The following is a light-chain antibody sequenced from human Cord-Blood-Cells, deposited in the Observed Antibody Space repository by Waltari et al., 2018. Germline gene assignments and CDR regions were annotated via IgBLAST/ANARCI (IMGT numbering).Light chain of an antibody. Sequence: QSALTQPAYVSGSPGQSITLSCTGTSSDVGGYNYVSWYQQHPGKAPKLMIYEVSTRPSGVSNRFSGSKSGNTASLTISGLQAEDEADYYCSSYTSSSTYVFGTGTKVTVL. CDR2: EVS. CDR3: SSYTSSSTYV. CDR1: SSDVGGYNY. J-gene: IGLJ1*01. V-gene: IGLV2-14*01.